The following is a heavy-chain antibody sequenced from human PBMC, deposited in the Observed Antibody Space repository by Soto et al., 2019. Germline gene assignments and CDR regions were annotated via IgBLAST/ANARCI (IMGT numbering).Heavy chain of an antibody. CDR1: GYTFTGYF. J-gene: IGHJ5*02. D-gene: IGHD3-3*01. V-gene: IGHV1-2*02. CDR2: INPDSGAT. Sequence: QVQLVQSAAEVKKPGASVKVSCKASGYTFTGYFMHWVRQAPGQGLEWMGWINPDSGATKSAQKFQGRVTLSRDTSIRTAYMELSGLRSDDTAVYYCARGGGTILAPLPWGQGTLVTVSS. CDR3: ARGGGTILAPLP.